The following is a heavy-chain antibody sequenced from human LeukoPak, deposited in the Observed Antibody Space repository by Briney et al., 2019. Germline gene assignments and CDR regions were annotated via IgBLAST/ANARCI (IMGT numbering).Heavy chain of an antibody. CDR1: GGPISSYY. CDR2: IYTSGST. Sequence: NPSETLSLTCTVSGGPISSYYWSWIRQPPGKGLEWIGYIYTSGSTNYNPSLKSRVTISVDTSKNQFSLKLSSVTAADTAVYYCARGIAVAVHFDYWGQGTLVTVSS. J-gene: IGHJ4*02. D-gene: IGHD6-19*01. CDR3: ARGIAVAVHFDY. V-gene: IGHV4-4*09.